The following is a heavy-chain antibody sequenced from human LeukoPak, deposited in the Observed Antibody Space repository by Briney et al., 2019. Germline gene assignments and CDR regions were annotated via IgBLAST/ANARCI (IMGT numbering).Heavy chain of an antibody. Sequence: PGGSLRLSCAASGFIFSGYGMHWVRQAPGKGLEWVAVISYDGSNKFYADSVKGRFTISRDNSKNTLYLQMNSLRAEDTAVYYCAKLGYSSGWYDFQIDAFDFWGQGTMVTVSS. CDR3: AKLGYSSGWYDFQIDAFDF. J-gene: IGHJ3*01. D-gene: IGHD6-19*01. CDR2: ISYDGSNK. V-gene: IGHV3-30*18. CDR1: GFIFSGYG.